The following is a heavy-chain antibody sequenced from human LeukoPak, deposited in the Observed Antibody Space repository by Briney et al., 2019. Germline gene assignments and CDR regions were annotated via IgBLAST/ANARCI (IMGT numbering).Heavy chain of an antibody. V-gene: IGHV3-23*01. D-gene: IGHD6-13*01. J-gene: IGHJ4*02. CDR2: ISGSGGST. CDR1: GFTFSSYG. Sequence: GGSLRLSCAASGFTFSSYGMSWVRQAPGKGLEWVSAISGSGGSTYYADSVKGRFTISRDNSKNTLYLQMNSLRAEDTAVYYCAKRIAAAGATHFDYWGQGTLVTVSS. CDR3: AKRIAAAGATHFDY.